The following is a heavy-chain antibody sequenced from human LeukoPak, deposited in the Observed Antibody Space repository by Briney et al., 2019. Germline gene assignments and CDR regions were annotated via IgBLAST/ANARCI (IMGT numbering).Heavy chain of an antibody. CDR1: GFTLRSYE. D-gene: IGHD6-19*01. V-gene: IGHV3-48*03. J-gene: IGHJ4*02. CDR3: ARGLSTAVAGFDY. CDR2: ISSSGSTR. Sequence: PGGSLTLSCAASGFTLRSYEMNWVRQAPGKGLEWISYISSSGSTRYYADSVKGRFTVSRDNDKNSLYLQMNSLRGEDTAVYYCARGLSTAVAGFDYWGQGSLVTVSS.